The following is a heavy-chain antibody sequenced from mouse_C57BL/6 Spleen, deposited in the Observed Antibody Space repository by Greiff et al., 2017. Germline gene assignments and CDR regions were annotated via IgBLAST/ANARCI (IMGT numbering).Heavy chain of an antibody. V-gene: IGHV1-82*01. D-gene: IGHD1-1*01. J-gene: IGHJ2*01. CDR3: ARSTNYGSSSYYFDY. CDR2: IYPGDGDT. Sequence: VQLQESGPELVKPGASVKISCKASGYAFSSSWMNWVKQRPGKGLEWIGRIYPGDGDTNYNGKFKGKATLTADKSSSTAYMQLSSLTSEDSAVYFCARSTNYGSSSYYFDYWGQGTTLTVSS. CDR1: GYAFSSSW.